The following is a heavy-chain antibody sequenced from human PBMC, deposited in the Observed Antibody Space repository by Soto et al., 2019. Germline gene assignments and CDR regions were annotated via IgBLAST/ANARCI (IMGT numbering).Heavy chain of an antibody. Sequence: QVQLVQSGAGVNKPGSSVKVSCKASGGTFSSYAISWVRQAPGQVLEWMGGIIPIFGTANYAQKFQGRVTLTADGFTRTAYTELSRLRSEDTAVYYCASLSCSVGSRYGGEDGIDYWGQGTLVTVSS. CDR3: ASLSCSVGSRYGGEDGIDY. CDR2: IIPIFGTA. J-gene: IGHJ4*02. D-gene: IGHD2-15*01. CDR1: GGTFSSYA. V-gene: IGHV1-69*01.